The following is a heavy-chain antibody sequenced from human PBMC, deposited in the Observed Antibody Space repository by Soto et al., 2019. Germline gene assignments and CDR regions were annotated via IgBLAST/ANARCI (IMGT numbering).Heavy chain of an antibody. CDR3: AREGYSGYDSPGYFDY. CDR1: GGSISSGGYS. V-gene: IGHV4-30-2*01. Sequence: QLQLQESGSGLVKPSQTLSLTCAVSGGSISSGGYSWSWIRQPPGKGLEWIGYIYHSGSTYYNPSRESRVTIPVDRSKNQFSLKLSSVTAADTAVYYGAREGYSGYDSPGYFDYWGQGTLVTVSS. J-gene: IGHJ4*02. D-gene: IGHD5-12*01. CDR2: IYHSGST.